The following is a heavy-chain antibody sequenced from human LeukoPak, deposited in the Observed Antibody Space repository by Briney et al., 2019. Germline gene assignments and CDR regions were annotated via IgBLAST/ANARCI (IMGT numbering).Heavy chain of an antibody. J-gene: IGHJ5*02. Sequence: AGGSLRLSCIGSGFPLSKYAMNWVRQAPGKGLEWVSLISTSGNTHSADSVKGRFVISRDNSKNTLYLQMNSLRAVDTAVYYCARRAGGLARNNWFDPWGQGTLVTVSS. CDR3: ARRAGGLARNNWFDP. CDR2: ISTSGNT. CDR1: GFPLSKYA. D-gene: IGHD3-16*01. V-gene: IGHV3-23*01.